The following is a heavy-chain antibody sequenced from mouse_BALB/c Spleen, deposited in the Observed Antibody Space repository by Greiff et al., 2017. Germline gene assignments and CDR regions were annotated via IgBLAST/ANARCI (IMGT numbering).Heavy chain of an antibody. CDR1: GFAFSSYD. V-gene: IGHV5-12-1*01. D-gene: IGHD2-4*01. Sequence: DVKLVESGGGLVKPGGSLKLSCAASGFAFSSYDMSWVRQTPEKRLEWVAYISSGGGSTYYPDTVKGRFTISRDNAKNTLYLQMSSLKSEDTAMYYCARHVIYYDYDGGFAYWGQGTLVTVSA. J-gene: IGHJ3*01. CDR2: ISSGGGST. CDR3: ARHVIYYDYDGGFAY.